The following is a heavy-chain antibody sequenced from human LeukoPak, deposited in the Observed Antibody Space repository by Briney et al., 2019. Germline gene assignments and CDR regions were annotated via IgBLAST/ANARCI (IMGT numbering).Heavy chain of an antibody. J-gene: IGHJ4*02. V-gene: IGHV1-8*01. Sequence: GASVKASCKASGYTFTSYDINWVRQATGQGLEWMGWMNPNSGNTGYAQKFQGRVTMTRNTSISTAYMELSSLRSDDTAVYYCAREGRYGSGSYSVDYWGQGTLVTVSS. D-gene: IGHD3-10*01. CDR3: AREGRYGSGSYSVDY. CDR1: GYTFTSYD. CDR2: MNPNSGNT.